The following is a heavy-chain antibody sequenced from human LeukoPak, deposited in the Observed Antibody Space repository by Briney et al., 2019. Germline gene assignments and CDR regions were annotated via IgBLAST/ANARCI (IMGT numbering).Heavy chain of an antibody. CDR1: GESFGGYY. CDR3: ARFALLNYYDSSGYENDAFDI. V-gene: IGHV4-34*01. Sequence: SETLSLTCAVSGESFGGYYWTWIRQPPGKGLEWIGEINHFGTSNYNASLKSRVTLSVDTSKRQFSLQLTSLTVADTAVYYCARFALLNYYDSSGYENDAFDIWGQGTMVTVSS. D-gene: IGHD3-22*01. CDR2: INHFGTS. J-gene: IGHJ3*02.